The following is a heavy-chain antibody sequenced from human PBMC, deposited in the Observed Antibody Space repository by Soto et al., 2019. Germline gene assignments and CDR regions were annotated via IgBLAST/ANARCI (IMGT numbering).Heavy chain of an antibody. CDR3: SRGPVGGTVAAFDI. D-gene: IGHD6-19*01. CDR2: INPNSGGT. J-gene: IGHJ3*02. V-gene: IGHV1-2*04. Sequence: QVQLVQSGAEVKKPGASVKVSRKSSGYTFTGYYMHWVRQAPGQGLEWMGWINPNSGGTNYAQKFQGWVTMTRDTSISTASLELSRLRSDDTAVYYCSRGPVGGTVAAFDIGGQGTMVTVSS. CDR1: GYTFTGYY.